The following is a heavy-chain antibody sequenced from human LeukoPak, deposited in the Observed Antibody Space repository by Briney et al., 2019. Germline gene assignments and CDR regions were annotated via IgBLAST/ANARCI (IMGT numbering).Heavy chain of an antibody. V-gene: IGHV1-46*01. J-gene: IGHJ3*02. Sequence: ASVKVSCKASGYTFTTYYMHWVRQAPGQGLEWMGIINPSDGSTSYAQKFQGRVTITADKSTSTAYMELSSLRSEDTAVYYCARAFEYGGSYYVDAFDIWGQGTMVTVSS. CDR2: INPSDGST. CDR1: GYTFTTYY. CDR3: ARAFEYGGSYYVDAFDI. D-gene: IGHD1-26*01.